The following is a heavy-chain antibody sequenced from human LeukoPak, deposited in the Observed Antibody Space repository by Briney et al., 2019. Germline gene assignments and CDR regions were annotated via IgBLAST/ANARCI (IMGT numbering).Heavy chain of an antibody. CDR3: VKVAKYYYGSETYYFFEH. CDR1: GFTFSGAW. CDR2: INQDGTEK. J-gene: IGHJ4*02. Sequence: GGSLRLSCTASGFTFSGAWMTWVRQAPGKGLEWVANINQDGTEKYYVDSVKGRFTISRDNAKNSLDLQMNSLRVEDTAIYYCVKVAKYYYGSETYYFFEHWGQGTPVTASS. V-gene: IGHV3-7*01. D-gene: IGHD3-10*01.